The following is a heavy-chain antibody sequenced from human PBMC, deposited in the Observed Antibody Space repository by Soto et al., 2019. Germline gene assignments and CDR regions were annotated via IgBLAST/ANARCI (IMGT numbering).Heavy chain of an antibody. J-gene: IGHJ6*02. D-gene: IGHD6-13*01. Sequence: SVKVSCKAPGGTFSSYAMSWVRQAPGQGLERMGGIIPIFGTANYAQKFQGRVTITANESTSTAYMELSIMRSEDTAVYYCARGEGIVAAGTMDCYGIDVWGQGTMVTVSS. CDR2: IIPIFGTA. CDR3: ARGEGIVAAGTMDCYGIDV. V-gene: IGHV1-69*13. CDR1: GGTFSSYA.